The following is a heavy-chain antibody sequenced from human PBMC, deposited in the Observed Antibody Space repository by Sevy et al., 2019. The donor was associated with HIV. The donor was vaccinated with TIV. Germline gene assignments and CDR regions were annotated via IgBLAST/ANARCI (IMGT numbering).Heavy chain of an antibody. CDR1: GFTVSSNY. V-gene: IGHV3-53*01. J-gene: IGHJ4*02. Sequence: GGSLRLSCAASGFTVSSNYMSWVRQAPGKGLEWVSVIYSGGSTYYADSVKGRFTISRDNSKNTLYLQMNSLRAEDTAVYYCGEDARTGPMSYWGQGTLVTVSS. CDR3: GEDARTGPMSY. CDR2: IYSGGST.